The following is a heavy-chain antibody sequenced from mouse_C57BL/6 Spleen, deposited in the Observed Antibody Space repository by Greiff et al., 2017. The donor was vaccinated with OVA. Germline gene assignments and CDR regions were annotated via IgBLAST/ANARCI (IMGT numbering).Heavy chain of an antibody. V-gene: IGHV5-17*01. CDR1: GFTFSDYG. CDR2: ISSGSSTI. D-gene: IGHD1-1*01. CDR3: VVVAEVYAMDY. J-gene: IGHJ4*01. Sequence: EVKLMESGGGLVKPGGSLKLSCAASGFTFSDYGMHWVRQAPEKGLEWVAYISSGSSTIYYADTVKGQFTISRDNAKNTRFLQMTSLRSEDTAMYYCVVVAEVYAMDYWGQGTSVTVSS.